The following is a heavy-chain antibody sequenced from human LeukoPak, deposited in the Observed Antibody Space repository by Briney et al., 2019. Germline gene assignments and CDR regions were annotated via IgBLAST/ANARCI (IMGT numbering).Heavy chain of an antibody. CDR1: DFTFSDYY. Sequence: GGSLRLSCAASDFTFSDYYMSWIRQAPGKGLEWVSYISSSGSTIYYADSVKGRFTISRDNAKNSLYLQMNSLRAEDTAVYYCAKDRSGSGSYYGNFDYWGQGTLVTVSS. CDR3: AKDRSGSGSYYGNFDY. CDR2: ISSSGSTI. J-gene: IGHJ4*02. D-gene: IGHD3-10*01. V-gene: IGHV3-11*01.